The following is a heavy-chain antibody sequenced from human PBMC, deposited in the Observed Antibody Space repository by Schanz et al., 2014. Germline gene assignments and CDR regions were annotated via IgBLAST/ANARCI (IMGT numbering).Heavy chain of an antibody. D-gene: IGHD2-2*01. CDR1: GFTFTNYA. CDR2: ISDSGDST. Sequence: EVQLVESGGALVQPGGSLRLSCAASGFTFTNYAMTWVPQAPGKGLEWVSDISDSGDSTHYADSVKGRFTISRDNAKNSLFLQMNSLNAEDTAGYYCAKVAPAATYLDSWGLGTLVTVSS. J-gene: IGHJ4*02. V-gene: IGHV3-23*04. CDR3: AKVAPAATYLDS.